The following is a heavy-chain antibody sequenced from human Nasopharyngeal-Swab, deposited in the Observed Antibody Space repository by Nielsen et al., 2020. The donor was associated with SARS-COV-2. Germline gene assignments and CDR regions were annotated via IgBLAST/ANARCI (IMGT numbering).Heavy chain of an antibody. V-gene: IGHV1-3*01. J-gene: IGHJ4*02. D-gene: IGHD1-26*01. CDR3: VGWVQHHFDS. CDR2: INAGNGNT. Sequence: ASVKVSCKASGYTFTSYAMHWVRQAPGQRLEWMGWINAGNGNTNYAQKLQGRVTMTTDTSTSTAYMELRSLRSDDTAVYYCVGWVQHHFDSWGQGTLVTVSS. CDR1: GYTFTSYA.